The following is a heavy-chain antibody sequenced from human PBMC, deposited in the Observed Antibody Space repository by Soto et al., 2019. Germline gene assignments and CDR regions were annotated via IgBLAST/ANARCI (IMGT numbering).Heavy chain of an antibody. J-gene: IGHJ4*02. CDR3: VTQRERIVAPFDY. CDR2: IWYDGSNK. D-gene: IGHD5-12*01. CDR1: GFTFSSYG. Sequence: GGSLRLSCAASGFTFSSYGMHWVRQAPGKGLEWVAVIWYDGSNKYYADSVKGRFTISRDNSKNTLYLQMNSLRAEDTAVYYCVTQRERIVAPFDYWGQGTLVTVSS. V-gene: IGHV3-33*01.